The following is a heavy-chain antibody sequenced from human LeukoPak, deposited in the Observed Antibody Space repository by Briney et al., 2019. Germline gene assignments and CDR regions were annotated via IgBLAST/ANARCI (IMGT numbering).Heavy chain of an antibody. Sequence: PSETLSLTCTFSNDSISNSHWCSWVRQPPGKGLEWIGEISHSGSTNYNPSLKGRVTVSVDTSKNQFSLKLSSVTAADTAVYYCARHGGRVGATLGYWGQGTLVTVSS. J-gene: IGHJ4*02. V-gene: IGHV4-4*02. CDR2: ISHSGST. CDR3: ARHGGRVGATLGY. CDR1: NDSISNSHW. D-gene: IGHD1-26*01.